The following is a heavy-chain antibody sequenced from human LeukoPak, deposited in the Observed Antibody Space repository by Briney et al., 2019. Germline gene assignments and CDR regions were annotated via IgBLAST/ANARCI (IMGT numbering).Heavy chain of an antibody. CDR1: GFTFSTYG. Sequence: GGSLRLSCAASGFTFSTYGMHWVRQAPDKGLEWVAIISYDGNDKDYADSVRGRFTISRDNSKNTLYLQMNSLRGEDTAVCYCAKSTAPAGYYLDYWGQGILVTVSS. CDR2: ISYDGNDK. D-gene: IGHD2-2*01. CDR3: AKSTAPAGYYLDY. V-gene: IGHV3-30*18. J-gene: IGHJ4*02.